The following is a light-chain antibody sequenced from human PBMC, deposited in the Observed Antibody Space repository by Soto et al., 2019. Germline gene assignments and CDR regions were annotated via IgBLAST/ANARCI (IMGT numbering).Light chain of an antibody. J-gene: IGKJ1*01. Sequence: EIVLTQSPGTLSLSPGERATLSCMASQSVSSSYLAWYQQKPGQAPRLLIYGASSRATGIPDRFSGSGSGTDFTLTIRRLEPEDCAVYYCQQYGSSPPWTFGQGTKVEIK. CDR2: GAS. CDR3: QQYGSSPPWT. V-gene: IGKV3-20*01. CDR1: QSVSSSY.